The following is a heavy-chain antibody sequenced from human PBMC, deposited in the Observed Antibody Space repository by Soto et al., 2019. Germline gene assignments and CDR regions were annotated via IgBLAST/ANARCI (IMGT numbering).Heavy chain of an antibody. Sequence: EVQLIESGGGCVQPGTSLRVSCAASGFTFHEYAMHWVRQAPGKGLEWVSGISSDGDTIAYADSVQGRFTVFRDNAKNSLYLQMNSLRAEDTALYYCTKGGYDLIYYFGMDVWGQGTTVTVSS. CDR2: ISSDGDTI. CDR3: TKGGYDLIYYFGMDV. CDR1: GFTFHEYA. V-gene: IGHV3-9*01. J-gene: IGHJ6*02. D-gene: IGHD5-12*01.